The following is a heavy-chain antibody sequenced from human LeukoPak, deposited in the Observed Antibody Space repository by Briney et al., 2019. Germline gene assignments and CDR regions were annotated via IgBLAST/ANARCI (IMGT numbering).Heavy chain of an antibody. D-gene: IGHD3-22*01. CDR2: IYYSGST. CDR3: ARGGGIYYDSSGYYAPNYFDY. V-gene: IGHV4-30-4*01. Sequence: SETLSLTCTVSGGSISSGDYYWSWIRQPPGKGLEWIGYIYYSGSTYYNPSLKSRVTISVDTSKNQFSLKLSSVTAADTAVYCCARGGGIYYDSSGYYAPNYFDYWGQGTLVTVSS. CDR1: GGSISSGDYY. J-gene: IGHJ4*02.